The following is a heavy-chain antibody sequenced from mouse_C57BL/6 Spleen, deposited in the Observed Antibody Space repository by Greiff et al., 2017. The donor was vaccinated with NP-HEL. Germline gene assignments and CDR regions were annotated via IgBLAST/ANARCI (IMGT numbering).Heavy chain of an antibody. CDR1: GYTFTDYY. J-gene: IGHJ4*01. D-gene: IGHD2-5*01. CDR2: INPNNGGT. V-gene: IGHV1-26*01. Sequence: EVQLQQSGPELVKPGASVKISCKASGYTFTDYYMNWVKQSHGKSLEWIGDINPNNGGTSYNQKFKGKATLTVDKSSSTAYMELRSLTSEDSAVYYCARVGSNPNLYYYAMDYWGQGTSVTVSS. CDR3: ARVGSNPNLYYYAMDY.